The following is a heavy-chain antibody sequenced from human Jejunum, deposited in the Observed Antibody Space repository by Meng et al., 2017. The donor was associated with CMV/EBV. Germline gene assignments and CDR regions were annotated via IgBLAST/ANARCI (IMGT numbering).Heavy chain of an antibody. Sequence: LRLVESGGGLVQPGGSQRLSWAASGFTVSTNYMSWVRQAPGKGLEWVSVIYSGGNTYYADPVKGRFTISRDNSKNTLYLQMNNLRADDTAVYYCAKEGLNAPFDYWGQGTLVTVSS. CDR3: AKEGLNAPFDY. J-gene: IGHJ4*02. CDR1: GFTVSTNY. CDR2: IYSGGNT. V-gene: IGHV3-53*01.